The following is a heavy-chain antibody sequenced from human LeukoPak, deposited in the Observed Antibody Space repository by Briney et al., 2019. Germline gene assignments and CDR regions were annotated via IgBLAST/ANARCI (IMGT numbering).Heavy chain of an antibody. J-gene: IGHJ6*02. CDR1: GFTFDDYG. CDR2: INWNGGST. Sequence: GGSLRLSCAASGFTFDDYGMSWVLHAPGKGLAWVSGINWNGGSTGYADSVKGRFTISRDNAKNSLYLQMNSLRAEDTALYHCARSSGNYYYYGMDVWGQGTTVTVSS. V-gene: IGHV3-20*01. CDR3: ARSSGNYYYYGMDV.